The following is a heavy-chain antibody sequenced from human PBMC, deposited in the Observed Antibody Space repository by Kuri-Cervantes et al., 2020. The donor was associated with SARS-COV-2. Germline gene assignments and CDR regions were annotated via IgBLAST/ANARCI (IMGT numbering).Heavy chain of an antibody. Sequence: ESLKISCAVYGGSFSGYYWSWIRQPPGKGLEWIGEINHSGSTNYNPSLKSRVTISVDTPKNQFSLKLSSVTAADTAVYYCAKAENLWFGELPRIYGMDVWGQGTTVTVSS. CDR3: AKAENLWFGELPRIYGMDV. V-gene: IGHV4-34*01. J-gene: IGHJ6*02. CDR1: GGSFSGYY. D-gene: IGHD3-10*01. CDR2: INHSGST.